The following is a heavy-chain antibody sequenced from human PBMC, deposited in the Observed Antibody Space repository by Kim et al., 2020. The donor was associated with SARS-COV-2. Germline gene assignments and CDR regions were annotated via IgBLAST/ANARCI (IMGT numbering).Heavy chain of an antibody. Sequence: GGSLRLSCEGFGLTFNRRDMSWVRQAPGKGLQWVAVVSFGGSNKFYRDSVKGRFTISRDNSKNILSLEMNSLRGEDTAVYYCAKRGSCGMDGCVQATTV. CDR3: AKRGSCGMDG. CDR1: GLTFNRRD. D-gene: IGHD3-16*01. CDR2: VSFGGSNK. J-gene: IGHJ6*02. V-gene: IGHV3-30*18.